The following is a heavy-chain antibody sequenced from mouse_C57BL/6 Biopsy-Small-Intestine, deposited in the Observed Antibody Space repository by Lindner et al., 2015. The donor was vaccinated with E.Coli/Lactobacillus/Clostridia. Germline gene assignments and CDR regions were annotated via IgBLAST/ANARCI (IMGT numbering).Heavy chain of an antibody. Sequence: VQLQESGAELVKPGASVKISCKASGYAFSGYWMNWVKQRPGQGLEWIGQIYPGDGETNYNEKLQGQGHTDCRTNPPAQSTCSSARLALWRTLRSYFCARREWGDFDYWGQGTTLTVSS. V-gene: IGHV1-80*01. CDR2: IYPGDGET. J-gene: IGHJ2*01. CDR1: GYAFSGYW. CDR3: ARREWGDFDY.